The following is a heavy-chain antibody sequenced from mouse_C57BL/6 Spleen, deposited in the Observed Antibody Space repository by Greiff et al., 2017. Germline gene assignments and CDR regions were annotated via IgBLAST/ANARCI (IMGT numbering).Heavy chain of an antibody. V-gene: IGHV1-85*01. J-gene: IGHJ1*03. D-gene: IGHD1-1*01. CDR2: IYPRDGST. CDR1: GYTFTSYD. CDR3: ARNYGSSYGWYFDV. Sequence: QVQLKESGPELVKPGASVKLSCKASGYTFTSYDINWVKQRPGQGLEWIGWIYPRDGSTKYNEKFRGKATLTVDTSSSTAYMELHSLTSEDSGVYFCARNYGSSYGWYFDVWGTGTTVTVSS.